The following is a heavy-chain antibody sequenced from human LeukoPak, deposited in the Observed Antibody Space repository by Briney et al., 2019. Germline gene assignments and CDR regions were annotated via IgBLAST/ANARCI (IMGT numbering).Heavy chain of an antibody. CDR3: ARAVNYDFWSGYYRTEYYFDY. D-gene: IGHD3-3*01. CDR2: INPSGGST. Sequence: ASVKVSCKASGYTFTGFYMHWVRQAPGQGLEWMGIINPSGGSTSYAQKFQGRVTMTRDTSTSTVYMELSSLRSEDTAVYYCARAVNYDFWSGYYRTEYYFDYWGQGTLVTVSS. J-gene: IGHJ4*02. CDR1: GYTFTGFY. V-gene: IGHV1-46*01.